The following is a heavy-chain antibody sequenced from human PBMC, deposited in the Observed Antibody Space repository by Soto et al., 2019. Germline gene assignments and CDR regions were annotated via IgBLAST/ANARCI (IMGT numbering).Heavy chain of an antibody. CDR2: IHYSGST. CDR3: EGYCSSTSCYLGDVGTFDI. CDR1: GGSIRSHY. J-gene: IGHJ3*02. V-gene: IGHV4-59*11. Sequence: SETLSLTCTVSGGSIRSHYWSWIRQSPGKGLEWVGCIHYSGSTNYNPSLKSRVIISADTSKNQFSLKLSSVTAADTAVYYCEGYCSSTSCYLGDVGTFDIWGQGAMVTVSS. D-gene: IGHD2-2*01.